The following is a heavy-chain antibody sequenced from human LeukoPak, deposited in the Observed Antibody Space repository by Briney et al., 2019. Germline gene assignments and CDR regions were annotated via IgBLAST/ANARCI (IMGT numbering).Heavy chain of an antibody. Sequence: GGSLRLSCAASGFTFSSYWMSWVRQAPGKGLEWLANIKQDGSEKYYVDSVKGRFTISRDNAKNSLYLQMNSLRAEDTAVYYCATTDNYDYVWGSFDYWGQGTLVTVSS. V-gene: IGHV3-7*01. CDR3: ATTDNYDYVWGSFDY. J-gene: IGHJ4*02. CDR1: GFTFSSYW. CDR2: IKQDGSEK. D-gene: IGHD3-16*01.